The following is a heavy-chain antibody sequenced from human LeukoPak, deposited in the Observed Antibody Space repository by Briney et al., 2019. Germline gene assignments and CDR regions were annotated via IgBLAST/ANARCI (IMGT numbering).Heavy chain of an antibody. CDR2: MNPNSGNT. CDR1: GYTFTSYD. D-gene: IGHD6-19*01. Sequence: GASVKVSCKASGYTFTSYDINWVRQATGQGLEWMGWMNPNSGNTGYAQKFQGRVTMARNTSISTAYMELSSLRSEDTAVYYCARGIAVAGTWFDPWGQGTLVTVSS. V-gene: IGHV1-8*01. CDR3: ARGIAVAGTWFDP. J-gene: IGHJ5*02.